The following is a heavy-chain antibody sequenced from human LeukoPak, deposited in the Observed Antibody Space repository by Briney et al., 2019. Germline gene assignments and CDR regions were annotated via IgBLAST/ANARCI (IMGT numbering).Heavy chain of an antibody. CDR3: ARALYGSGSLS. J-gene: IGHJ4*02. D-gene: IGHD3-10*01. Sequence: NSSETLSLTCTVTGGPIRSYYWSWIRQPPGKPLEWIGYIYYSGSTNYNPSLKSRVSISVDTSKDQFSLKLSSVTAADTAVYYCARALYGSGSLSWAQGTLATVSS. CDR1: GGPIRSYY. CDR2: IYYSGST. V-gene: IGHV4-59*01.